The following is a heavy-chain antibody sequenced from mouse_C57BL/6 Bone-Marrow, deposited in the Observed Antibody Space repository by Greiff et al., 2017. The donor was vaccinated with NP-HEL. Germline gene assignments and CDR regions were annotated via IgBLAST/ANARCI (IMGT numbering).Heavy chain of an antibody. D-gene: IGHD2-2*01. J-gene: IGHJ3*01. CDR3: ARGEVTTPFAY. Sequence: EVKLVESGPGLVKPSQSLSLTCSVTGYSITSGYYWNWIRQFPGNKLEWMGYISYDGSNNYNPSLKNRISITRDTSKNQVFLKLNSVTTEDTATYDCARGEVTTPFAYWGQGTLVTVSA. CDR2: ISYDGSN. V-gene: IGHV3-6*01. CDR1: GYSITSGYY.